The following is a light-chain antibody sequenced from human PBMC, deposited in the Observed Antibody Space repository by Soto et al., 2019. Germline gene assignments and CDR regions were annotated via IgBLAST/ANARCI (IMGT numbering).Light chain of an antibody. CDR3: HQYSYSWT. CDR2: GAS. Sequence: EIVLTQSPDTLSLSPGERATLSCGASQSVSSHLAWYQHKPGQAPRLLIYGASSRAAGIPDRFSASGSGTDFALTISRLEPEDFAVYYCHQYSYSWTFGQGTKVDIK. J-gene: IGKJ1*01. V-gene: IGKV3-20*01. CDR1: QSVSSH.